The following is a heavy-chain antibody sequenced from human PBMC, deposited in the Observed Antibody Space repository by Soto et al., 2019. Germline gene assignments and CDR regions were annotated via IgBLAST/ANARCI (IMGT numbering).Heavy chain of an antibody. CDR1: GYSCTSYR. D-gene: IGHD6-13*01. V-gene: IGHV5-51*01. CDR3: ARPSGYSSSWYSAFDI. Sequence: GESLKISCKGSGYSCTSYRIGWVRQMPGKGLEWMGIIYPGDSDTRYSPSFQGQVTISADKSISTAYLQWSSLKASDTAMYYCARPSGYSSSWYSAFDIWGQGTMVTV. J-gene: IGHJ3*02. CDR2: IYPGDSDT.